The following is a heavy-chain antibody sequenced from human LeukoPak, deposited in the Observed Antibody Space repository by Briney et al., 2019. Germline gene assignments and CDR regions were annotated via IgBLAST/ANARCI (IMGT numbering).Heavy chain of an antibody. V-gene: IGHV3-23*01. D-gene: IGHD6-13*01. CDR3: AKDGGGGSRPH. J-gene: IGHJ4*02. CDR1: GLTFSNYG. Sequence: GGSLRLSCAASGLTFSNYGMSWVRQAPGKGLEWVSRISGSGANTYYADSVKGRFTISRNNSENTLFLQMNSLRAEDTAVYYCAKDGGGGSRPHWGQGTLVTVSS. CDR2: ISGSGANT.